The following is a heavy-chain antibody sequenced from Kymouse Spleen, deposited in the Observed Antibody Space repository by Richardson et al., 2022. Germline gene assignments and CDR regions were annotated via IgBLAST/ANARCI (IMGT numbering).Heavy chain of an antibody. CDR2: ISGSGGST. J-gene: IGHJ6*02. D-gene: IGHD1-7*01. CDR1: GFTFSSYA. CDR3: AGPLELVSYYYYYGMDV. V-gene: IGHV3-23*04. Sequence: EVQLVESGGGLVQPGGSLRLSCAASGFTFSSYAMSWVRQAPGKGLEWVSAISGSGGSTYYADSVKGRFTISRDNSKNTLYLQMNSLRAEDTAVYYCAGPLELVSYYYYYGMDVWGQGTTVTVSS.